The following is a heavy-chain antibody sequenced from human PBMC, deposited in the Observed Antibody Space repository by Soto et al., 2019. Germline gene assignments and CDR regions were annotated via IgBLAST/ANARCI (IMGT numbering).Heavy chain of an antibody. D-gene: IGHD5-12*01. J-gene: IGHJ4*02. CDR1: GFTFSDHY. CDR2: TRNKANSYTT. V-gene: IGHV3-72*01. CDR3: VRVATSYYFDH. Sequence: GGSLRLSCAASGFTFSDHYMDWVRQAPGKGLEWIGRTRNKANSYTTEYAASVKGRFTISRDDSRNSLYLQMNSLKTEDTAVYYCVRVATSYYFDHWGQGTLVTVSS.